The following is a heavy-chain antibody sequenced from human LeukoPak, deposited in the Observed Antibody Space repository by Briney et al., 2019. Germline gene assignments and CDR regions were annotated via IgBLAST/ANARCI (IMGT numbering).Heavy chain of an antibody. V-gene: IGHV4-34*01. CDR3: ARPIKKGYSYGFAFDI. CDR2: INHSGST. J-gene: IGHJ3*02. CDR1: GGSFSGYY. D-gene: IGHD5-18*01. Sequence: PSETLSLTCAVYGGSFSGYYWSWIRQPPGKGLEWIGEINHSGSTNYNPSLESRVTISVDTSKNQFSLKLSSVTAADTAVYYCARPIKKGYSYGFAFDIWGQGTMVTVSS.